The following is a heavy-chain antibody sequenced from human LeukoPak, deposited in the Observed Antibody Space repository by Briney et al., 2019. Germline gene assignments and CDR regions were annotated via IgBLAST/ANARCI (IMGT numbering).Heavy chain of an antibody. CDR2: ISGTGDST. D-gene: IGHD6-25*01. J-gene: IGHJ4*02. V-gene: IGHV3-23*01. CDR1: GFTFSDYA. CDR3: PRGLSGSTGPYFDH. Sequence: PGGSLRLSCAPSGFTFSDYAMSWVRQAPGKGREWVSTISGTGDSTYYAESVKGRFTISRDNFNHMLYLQMNSLSAEDTAVYYCPRGLSGSTGPYFDHWGQGSLVTVSS.